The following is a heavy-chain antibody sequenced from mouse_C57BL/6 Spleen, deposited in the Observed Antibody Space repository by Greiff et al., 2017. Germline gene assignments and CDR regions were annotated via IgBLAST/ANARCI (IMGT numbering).Heavy chain of an antibody. CDR3: ARWNYDYDGAY. CDR2: IHPNSGST. CDR1: GYTFTSYW. J-gene: IGHJ3*01. D-gene: IGHD2-4*01. V-gene: IGHV1-64*01. Sequence: QVQLKQPGAELVKPGASVKLSCKASGYTFTSYWMHWVKQRPGQGLEWIGMIHPNSGSTNYNEKFKSKATLTVDKSSSTAYMQLSSLTSEDSAVXYCARWNYDYDGAYWGQGTLVTVSA.